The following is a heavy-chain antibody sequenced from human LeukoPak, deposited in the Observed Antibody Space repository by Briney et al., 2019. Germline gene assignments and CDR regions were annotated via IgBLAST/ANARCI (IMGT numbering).Heavy chain of an antibody. D-gene: IGHD1-26*01. CDR3: ARAKWTPLPDI. Sequence: PGGSLRLSCAASGFTFSSYDMHWVRHAPGKGLEWVAIIRYDGSNKYYVDSVKGRFTISRDNSKNTLYLQMNSLRADDTAVYYCARAKWTPLPDIWGRGTMVTVSS. CDR2: IRYDGSNK. J-gene: IGHJ3*02. CDR1: GFTFSSYD. V-gene: IGHV3-30*02.